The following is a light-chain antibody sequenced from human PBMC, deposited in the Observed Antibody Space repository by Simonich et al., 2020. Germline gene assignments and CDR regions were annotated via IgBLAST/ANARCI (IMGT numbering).Light chain of an antibody. J-gene: IGKJ2*01. V-gene: IGKV1-9*01. Sequence: IQLTQSPSFLSASVGDRVTITCRASQGIGSYLAWYQQKPGKDPKLLIYAASTLQSGVPSRFSGSGSGTEFTLTISSLQPEDFATYYCQQLNSYPPYTFGQGTKLEIK. CDR2: AAS. CDR3: QQLNSYPPYT. CDR1: QGIGSY.